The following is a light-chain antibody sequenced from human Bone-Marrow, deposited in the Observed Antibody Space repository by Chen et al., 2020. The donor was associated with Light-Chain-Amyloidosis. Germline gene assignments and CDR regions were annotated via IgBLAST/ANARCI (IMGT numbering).Light chain of an antibody. CDR1: SGDVGTYNY. Sequence: QSALTQPASVSGSPGQSLTISCTGTSGDVGTYNYVSWYQQHPGKAPKVMIYAVSNRPSGVSNSFSGSKSGNTASLTISGLQAEDEADYYCSSFTSSSSYVFGPGTKVTVL. CDR3: SSFTSSSSYV. CDR2: AVS. J-gene: IGLJ1*01. V-gene: IGLV2-14*01.